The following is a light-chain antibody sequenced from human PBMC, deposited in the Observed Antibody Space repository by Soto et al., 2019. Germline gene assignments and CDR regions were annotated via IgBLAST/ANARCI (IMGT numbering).Light chain of an antibody. CDR1: SSDVGGYDY. V-gene: IGLV2-14*01. CDR2: EVT. J-gene: IGLJ1*01. CDR3: SSHTRGSTRV. Sequence: ALTQPASVSGSPGQSIAISCTGTSSDVGGYDYVSWYQQQPDKAPKLMIYEVTKRPSGVSNRFSGSKSGNTASLTISGLQSEDEADYYCSSHTRGSTRVFGTGTKVTVL.